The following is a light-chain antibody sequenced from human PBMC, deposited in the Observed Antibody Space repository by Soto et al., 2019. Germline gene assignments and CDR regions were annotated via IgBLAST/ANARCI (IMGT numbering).Light chain of an antibody. Sequence: QSALTQPASVSGSPGQSITISCTGISSDVGGYNFVSWYQHHPGKAPKLMIYEDSNRPSGVSNRFSGSKSGNTASLTISGLQAEDEADYYCSSYINSSTLVFGGGTKLTVL. V-gene: IGLV2-14*01. J-gene: IGLJ3*02. CDR2: EDS. CDR3: SSYINSSTLV. CDR1: SSDVGGYNF.